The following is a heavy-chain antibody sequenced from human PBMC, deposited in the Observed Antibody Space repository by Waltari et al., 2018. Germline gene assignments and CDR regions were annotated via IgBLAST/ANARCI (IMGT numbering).Heavy chain of an antibody. V-gene: IGHV4-4*07. CDR1: GASITIYY. Sequence: QVQLQESGPGLVKPSETLSLTCTVSGASITIYYWTCIRQPAGKGLEWFGRFYTCGNTNYNPSLKSRVTMSVDASKTHFSLTLNSVTAADTAVYYCATGSYSSYYLDVWGKGTTVTVSS. CDR3: ATGSYSSYYLDV. D-gene: IGHD2-15*01. J-gene: IGHJ6*03. CDR2: FYTCGNT.